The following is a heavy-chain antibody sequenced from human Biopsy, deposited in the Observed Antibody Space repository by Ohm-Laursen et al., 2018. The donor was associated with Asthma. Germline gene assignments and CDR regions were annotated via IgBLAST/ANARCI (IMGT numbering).Heavy chain of an antibody. V-gene: IGHV1-69*13. CDR1: GCTFSNFA. CDR2: IMTDFGTT. D-gene: IGHD6-19*01. J-gene: IGHJ6*02. CDR3: ARCQVGYSSGWSLLLKKIYYSGMDV. Sequence: SVKVSCKAPGCTFSNFAISWVRQAPGQGLEWLGGIMTDFGTTKYAQKFQGRVTITADESTSTAYMEVTSLRSEDTAIYYCARCQVGYSSGWSLLLKKIYYSGMDVWGQGTAVTVSS.